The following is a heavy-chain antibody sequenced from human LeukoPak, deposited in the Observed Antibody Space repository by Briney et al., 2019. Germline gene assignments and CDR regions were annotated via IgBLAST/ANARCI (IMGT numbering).Heavy chain of an antibody. Sequence: PGGSLRLSCAASGFTLSSYAMHWVRQAPGMGLEWVALISYDGSNKYYADSVKGRFTISRDNSKNTLYLQMNSLRAEDTAVYYCARPPGSGYAFDIWGQGTMVTVSS. CDR1: GFTLSSYA. V-gene: IGHV3-30-3*01. CDR3: ARPPGSGYAFDI. CDR2: ISYDGSNK. D-gene: IGHD5-12*01. J-gene: IGHJ3*02.